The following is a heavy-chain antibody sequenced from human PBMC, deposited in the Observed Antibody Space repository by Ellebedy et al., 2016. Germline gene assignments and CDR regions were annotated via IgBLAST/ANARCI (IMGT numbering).Heavy chain of an antibody. CDR2: ISAGSDTT. J-gene: IGHJ4*02. V-gene: IGHV3-23*01. CDR3: RQGHYFDQ. Sequence: GGSLRLXXVASGFTFRNFFMSWVRQAPGKGLEWVSTISAGSDTTRLADSVKGRFTISRDNSKNTLYLQMNNLRVDDTALYYCRQGHYFDQWGQGALVTVSS. CDR1: GFTFRNFF.